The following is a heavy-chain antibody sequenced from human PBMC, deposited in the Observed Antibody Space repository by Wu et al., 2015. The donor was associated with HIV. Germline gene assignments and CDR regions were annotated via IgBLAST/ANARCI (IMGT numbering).Heavy chain of an antibody. D-gene: IGHD3-10*02. CDR2: FIPMFGTA. J-gene: IGHJ6*02. V-gene: IGHV1-69*05. CDR3: ARDLARETMIRDRPRYGLDV. CDR1: GATFISYT. Sequence: QVQLMQSGAEVKKPGSSVKVSCKASGATFISYTITWVRQAPGQGLEWMGGFIPMFGTANYAQKFQGRLTITTDESTATGYMELSSLGSEDTAVYFCARDLARETMIRDRPRYGLDVWGQGTTVTVSS.